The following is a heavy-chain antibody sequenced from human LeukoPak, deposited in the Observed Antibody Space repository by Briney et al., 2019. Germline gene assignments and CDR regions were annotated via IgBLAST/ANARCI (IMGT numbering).Heavy chain of an antibody. D-gene: IGHD3/OR15-3a*01. CDR3: AKGFLNFLGYFDL. CDR1: GFTFSAYA. CDR2: ISYDGNIK. V-gene: IGHV3-30-3*01. Sequence: PGMSLRLSCAASGFTFSAYAMHWVRQAPGKGLEWVAIISYDGNIKYQADSVKGRFTISRDDSKNTLYLQMNSLRAEETAVYYCAKGFLNFLGYFDLWGRGTLITVSS. J-gene: IGHJ2*01.